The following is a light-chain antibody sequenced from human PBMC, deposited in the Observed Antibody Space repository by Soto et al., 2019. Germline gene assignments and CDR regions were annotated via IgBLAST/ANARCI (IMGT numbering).Light chain of an antibody. CDR2: DVS. Sequence: QSVPTQPPSASGSPGQSVTISCTGTSSDVGAYNYVSWYQQHPGKAPKLMIYDVSKRPSGVPDRFSGSKSGNTASLTVSGLQAEDEADCYCISYAGSSIWVFGGGTKLTVL. J-gene: IGLJ3*02. CDR3: ISYAGSSIWV. V-gene: IGLV2-8*01. CDR1: SSDVGAYNY.